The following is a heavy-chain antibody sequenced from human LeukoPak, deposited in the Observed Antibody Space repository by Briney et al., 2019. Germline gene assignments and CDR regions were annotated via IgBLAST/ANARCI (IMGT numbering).Heavy chain of an antibody. CDR2: IYHSGST. V-gene: IGHV4-38-2*02. D-gene: IGHD2-2*01. CDR1: GYSISSGYY. Sequence: SETLSLTCAVSGYSISSGYYWGWIRQPPGKGLEWIGSIYHSGSTYYNPSPKSRVTISVDTSKNQFSLKLSSVTAADTAVYYCARDVGPPRGYCSSTSCFSPLFDPWGQGTLVTVSS. CDR3: ARDVGPPRGYCSSTSCFSPLFDP. J-gene: IGHJ5*02.